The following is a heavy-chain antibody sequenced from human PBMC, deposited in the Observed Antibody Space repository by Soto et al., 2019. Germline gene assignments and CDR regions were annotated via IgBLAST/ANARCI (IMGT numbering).Heavy chain of an antibody. J-gene: IGHJ4*02. CDR2: ISSTTNYI. V-gene: IGHV3-21*06. CDR1: GFTFTRYS. Sequence: GGSLRLSCAASGFTFTRYSMNWVRQAPGKGLEWVSSISSTTNYIYYGDSMKGRFTISRDDAKNSLYLEMNSLRAEDTAVYYCARESEDLTSNFDYWGQGTLVTVSS. CDR3: ARESEDLTSNFDY.